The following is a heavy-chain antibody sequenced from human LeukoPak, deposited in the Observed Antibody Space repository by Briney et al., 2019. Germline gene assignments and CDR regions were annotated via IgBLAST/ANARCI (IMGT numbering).Heavy chain of an antibody. CDR3: IWNDAGDY. Sequence: GGSLRLSCAASGFFFNNAWMSWVRQAPGKGLEWVGRIKSKTDGETTDYAAPVKGRFTLSRDDSKNTLYLQMNSLKTEDTAVYYCIWNDAGDYWGQGTLVTVSS. D-gene: IGHD1-1*01. J-gene: IGHJ4*02. V-gene: IGHV3-15*01. CDR1: GFFFNNAW. CDR2: IKSKTDGETT.